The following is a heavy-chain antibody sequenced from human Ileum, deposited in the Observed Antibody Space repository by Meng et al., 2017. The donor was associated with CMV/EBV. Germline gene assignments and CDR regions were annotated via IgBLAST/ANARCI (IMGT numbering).Heavy chain of an antibody. CDR1: GDSISSGDFY. V-gene: IGHV4-30-4*08. CDR2: VYYSGST. CDR3: ATEYSASPGWFDP. D-gene: IGHD5-12*01. J-gene: IGHJ5*02. Sequence: VRLEESGPGLVKPSQTLSLICTVSGDSISSGDFYWTWIRQSPGKGPEWIGYVYYSGSTYYNPSLKSRLTIALDTSKNQFSLRLTSVTDADTGVYYCATEYSASPGWFDPWGQGILVTVSS.